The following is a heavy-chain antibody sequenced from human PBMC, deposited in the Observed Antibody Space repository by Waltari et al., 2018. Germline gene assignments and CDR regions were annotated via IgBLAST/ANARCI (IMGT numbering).Heavy chain of an antibody. CDR1: GCTGSSKS. D-gene: IGHD6-19*01. CDR2: ITFDGNT. CDR3: TSGWGFDP. V-gene: IGHV3-53*01. Sequence: EVQLVESGGGLSQPGGSLRLSCAASGCTGSSKSMSWVRQAQGEVLEWVLLITFDGNTYYADSATGRFTITVDNFENTLYLQMNSLRAEDTAVYYCTSGWGFDPLGQVTLVTVSS. J-gene: IGHJ5*02.